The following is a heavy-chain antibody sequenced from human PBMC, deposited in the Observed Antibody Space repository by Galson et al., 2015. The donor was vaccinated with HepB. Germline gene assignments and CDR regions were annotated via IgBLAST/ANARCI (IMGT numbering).Heavy chain of an antibody. V-gene: IGHV3-49*03. D-gene: IGHD3-22*01. Sequence: SLRLSCAVSGFTFGDYAMSWFRQAPGKGLEWVGFIRSKVYSGTTEYAASVKGRFTISTDDSKSIAYLQMNSLKSEDTAVYYCTRAYYDSSGYTMGSDYWGQGTLVTVAS. CDR3: TRAYYDSSGYTMGSDY. J-gene: IGHJ4*02. CDR1: GFTFGDYA. CDR2: IRSKVYSGTT.